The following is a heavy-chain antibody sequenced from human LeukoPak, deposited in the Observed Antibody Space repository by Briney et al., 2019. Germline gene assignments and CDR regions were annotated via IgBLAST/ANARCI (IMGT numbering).Heavy chain of an antibody. Sequence: PSETLSLTCSVSGGSISSGSYYWNWIRQPAGKGLEWIGRIYTSGSTNYNPSLKSRVTISVDTSKNQFSLKLNSVTPADTAVYYCARGGNYWPQWWFDPWGRGTLVSVSS. D-gene: IGHD1-26*01. J-gene: IGHJ5*02. CDR2: IYTSGST. CDR1: GGSISSGSYY. V-gene: IGHV4-61*02. CDR3: ARGGNYWPQWWFDP.